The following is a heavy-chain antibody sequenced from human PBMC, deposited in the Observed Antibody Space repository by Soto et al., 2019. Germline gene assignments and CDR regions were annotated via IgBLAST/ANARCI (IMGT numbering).Heavy chain of an antibody. CDR2: INPNSGGT. CDR1: GYTFTGYY. CDR3: ARGKMDFWSGYYYYYYGMDV. Sequence: ASVKVSCKASGYTFTGYYMHWVRQAPGQGLEWMGWINPNSGGTNYAQKFQGRVTMTRDTSISTAYMELSRPRSDDTAVYYCARGKMDFWSGYYYYYYGMDVWGQGTTVTVSS. V-gene: IGHV1-2*02. J-gene: IGHJ6*02. D-gene: IGHD3-3*01.